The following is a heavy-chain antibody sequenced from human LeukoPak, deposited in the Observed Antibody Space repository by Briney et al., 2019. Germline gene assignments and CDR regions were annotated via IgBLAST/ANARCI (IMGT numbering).Heavy chain of an antibody. CDR1: GFTVTSNY. Sequence: GGSLRLSCVVSGFTVTSNYMNWVRQAPGKGLEWVSVIYSGGSTYYSDSVKVRFTISRDNAKNSLYLQMNSLRAEDTAVYYCARRSPNYYFDYWGQGTPVTVSS. V-gene: IGHV3-53*01. J-gene: IGHJ4*02. CDR3: ARRSPNYYFDY. CDR2: IYSGGST.